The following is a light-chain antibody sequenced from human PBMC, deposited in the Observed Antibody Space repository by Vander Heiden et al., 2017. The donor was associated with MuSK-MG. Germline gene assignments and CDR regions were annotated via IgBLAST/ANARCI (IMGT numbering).Light chain of an antibody. J-gene: IGLJ3*02. Sequence: QSALPQPASVSGSPGRSITISCTGTSSDVGGYSYVSWYQHHPGKAPKLMIYDVTSRPSGVSNRFSGSKSGNTASLTISGLQAEDEADYYCSSYTSHSTLVFGGGTKVTVL. CDR1: SSDVGGYSY. CDR3: SSYTSHSTLV. CDR2: DVT. V-gene: IGLV2-14*03.